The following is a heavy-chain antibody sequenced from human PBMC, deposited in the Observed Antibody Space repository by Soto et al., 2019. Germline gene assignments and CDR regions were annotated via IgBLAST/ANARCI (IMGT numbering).Heavy chain of an antibody. D-gene: IGHD3-3*02. J-gene: IGHJ4*02. CDR2: IKGDETTS. CDR1: GFTFASFL. CDR3: VRGAFHSYYIDY. Sequence: GGSLILSSAAAGFTFASFLIHLVRQVPGKGLLWMSRIKGDETTSSYADSVKGRFTISRDNAKNTVYLQMNSLRAEDTAVYYCVRGAFHSYYIDYWGRGTLVTVSS. V-gene: IGHV3-74*01.